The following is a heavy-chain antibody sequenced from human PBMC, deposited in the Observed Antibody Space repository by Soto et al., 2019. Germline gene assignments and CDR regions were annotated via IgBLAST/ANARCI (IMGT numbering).Heavy chain of an antibody. CDR1: GFTFSNYD. J-gene: IGHJ4*02. CDR2: ISGNGGRT. D-gene: IGHD3-16*01. Sequence: GGSLRLSCAASGFTFSNYDMSWVRQAPGKGLDWVSTISGNGGRTYYADSVKGRFTISRDNSKNTVYLQMNSLRVEDTAVYYCANRNYYAKYGYTFPLFALWGQGSLVPGSS. CDR3: ANRNYYAKYGYTFPLFAL. V-gene: IGHV3-23*01.